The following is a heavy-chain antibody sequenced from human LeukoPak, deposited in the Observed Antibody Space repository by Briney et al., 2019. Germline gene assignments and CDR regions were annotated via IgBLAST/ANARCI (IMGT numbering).Heavy chain of an antibody. V-gene: IGHV4-59*12. CDR3: TREGYGRSGYLLDF. D-gene: IGHD3-22*01. Sequence: PSETLSLTCTVSSGSMTDACWSWFRQAPGKGLELLGFIYPNGLTESSPPLRSRVSFSVATSKREATVRLSSVTASDTAGYYCTREGYGRSGYLLDFWGQGTLVTVSS. J-gene: IGHJ4*02. CDR2: IYPNGLT. CDR1: SGSMTDAC.